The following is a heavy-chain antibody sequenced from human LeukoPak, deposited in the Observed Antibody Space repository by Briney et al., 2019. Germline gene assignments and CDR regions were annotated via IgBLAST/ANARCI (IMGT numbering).Heavy chain of an antibody. CDR2: INHSGST. V-gene: IGHV4-34*01. J-gene: IGHJ4*02. D-gene: IGHD6-19*01. CDR3: ARAMPYFYGSIAVPGTIDY. Sequence: KASETLSLTCAVYGETFIHNFWTWIRQPPGKGLEWIGQINHSGSTYYNPPLKSRVTILVDPSKNQFALKLTSVTAADTAVYYCARAMPYFYGSIAVPGTIDYWGRGILVTVSS. CDR1: GETFIHNF.